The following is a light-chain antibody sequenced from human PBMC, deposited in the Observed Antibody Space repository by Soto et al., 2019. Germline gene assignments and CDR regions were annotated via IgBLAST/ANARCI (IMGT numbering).Light chain of an antibody. J-gene: IGLJ1*01. Sequence: QSVLTQPPSVSGAPGQRVTISCTGSSSNIGAGYDVHWYQQLPGTAPKLLIYGNSNQPSGVPDRFSGSKSGTSASLAITGPQGEDVADYCCQSYDSRLSGSVFGTGTKLTVL. CDR2: GNS. CDR3: QSYDSRLSGSV. CDR1: SSNIGAGYD. V-gene: IGLV1-40*01.